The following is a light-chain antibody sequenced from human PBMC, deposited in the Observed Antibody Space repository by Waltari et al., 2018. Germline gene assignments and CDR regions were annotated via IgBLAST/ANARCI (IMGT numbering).Light chain of an antibody. CDR2: RED. Sequence: QSVATPAPSVSGAPRPRVPMPCSGGSSNIPKNYVMLFQPVPGTAPKLPIFREDERPSGVPDRFSGSKSGASASLAISGLRSEDEAEYYGAVWDDSLNAVVFGGGTKLTVL. V-gene: IGLV1-47*01. CDR1: SSNIPKNY. CDR3: AVWDDSLNAVV. J-gene: IGLJ2*01.